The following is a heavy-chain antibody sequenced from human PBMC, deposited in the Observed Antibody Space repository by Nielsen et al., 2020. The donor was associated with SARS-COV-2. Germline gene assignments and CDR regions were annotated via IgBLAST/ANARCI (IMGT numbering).Heavy chain of an antibody. V-gene: IGHV1-18*01. Sequence: ASVKVSCKASGYTFTSYGISWVRHAPAQGLEWMGWISAYNGNTNYAQKLQGRVTMTTDTSTSTAYMELRSLRSDDTAVYYCARVRVVEVAEAWGPYYFDYWGQGTLVTVSS. D-gene: IGHD2-21*01. CDR3: ARVRVVEVAEAWGPYYFDY. J-gene: IGHJ4*02. CDR2: ISAYNGNT. CDR1: GYTFTSYG.